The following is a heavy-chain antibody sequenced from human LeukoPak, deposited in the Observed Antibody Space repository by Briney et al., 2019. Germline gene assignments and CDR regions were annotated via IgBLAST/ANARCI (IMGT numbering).Heavy chain of an antibody. V-gene: IGHV3-74*01. CDR2: INTDGSSI. CDR3: ARDRSLYVSWWDFDS. CDR1: VFTFSSYW. J-gene: IGHJ4*02. D-gene: IGHD3-16*02. Sequence: GGSLRLSCAASVFTFSSYWMHWVRQAPGKGLVWVSRINTDGSSISYADSVKGRFTISRDNAKNTLYLQMNSLRAEDTAVYYCARDRSLYVSWWDFDSWGQGTLVTVSS.